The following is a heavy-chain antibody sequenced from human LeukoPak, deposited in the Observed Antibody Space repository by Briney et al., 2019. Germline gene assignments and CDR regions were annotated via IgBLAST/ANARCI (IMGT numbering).Heavy chain of an antibody. CDR3: ARFRYYGSGSYYNGDWYFDL. D-gene: IGHD3-10*01. CDR1: GYTFTSYD. J-gene: IGHJ2*01. V-gene: IGHV1-8*03. Sequence: ASVKVSCKASGYTFTSYDINWVRQATGQGLEWMGWMNPNSGTTGYAQKFQGRVTITRNTSISTAYMELSSLRSEDTAVYYCARFRYYGSGSYYNGDWYFDLWGRGTLVTVSS. CDR2: MNPNSGTT.